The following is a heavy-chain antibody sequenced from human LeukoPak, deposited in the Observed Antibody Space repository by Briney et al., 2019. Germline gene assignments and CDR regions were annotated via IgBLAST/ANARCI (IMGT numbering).Heavy chain of an antibody. J-gene: IGHJ6*02. CDR1: GFTVSSNY. V-gene: IGHV3-23*01. D-gene: IGHD3-3*01. CDR2: ISGSGGST. CDR3: AKGDTYDFWSGYSDHYGMDV. Sequence: GGSLRLSCAASGFTVSSNYMSWVRQAPGKGLEWVSAISGSGGSTYYADSVKGRFTISRDNSKNTLYLQMNSLRAEDTAVYYCAKGDTYDFWSGYSDHYGMDVWGQGATVTVSS.